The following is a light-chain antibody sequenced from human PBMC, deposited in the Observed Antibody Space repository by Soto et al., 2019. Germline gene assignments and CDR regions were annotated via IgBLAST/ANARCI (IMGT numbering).Light chain of an antibody. V-gene: IGKV4-1*01. J-gene: IGKJ1*01. CDR3: QQYYSTPLT. CDR1: QSFLYSSNNKNY. Sequence: DIVMTQSPDSLAVSLGERATIDCKSSQSFLYSSNNKNYLAWYQQKPGQPPKLLIYWASTRESGVPDRFSGSGSGTDFTLTISSLQAEDVAVYYCQQYYSTPLTFGQGTKV. CDR2: WAS.